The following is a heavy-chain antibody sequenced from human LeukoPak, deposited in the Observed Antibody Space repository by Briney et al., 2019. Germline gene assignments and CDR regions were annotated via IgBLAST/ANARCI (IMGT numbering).Heavy chain of an antibody. CDR1: GFTLSRYW. CDR3: ARISGVAGTFDY. CDR2: IKEDGSEK. D-gene: IGHD1/OR15-1a*01. V-gene: IGHV3-7*01. Sequence: GGSLRLSCAASGFTLSRYWMSWVRQAPGEGLEWVANIKEDGSEKYYVDSVRGRSTISRDNAKTSLYLQVSSLRAEDTAVYYCARISGVAGTFDYWGQGTLVTVSA. J-gene: IGHJ4*02.